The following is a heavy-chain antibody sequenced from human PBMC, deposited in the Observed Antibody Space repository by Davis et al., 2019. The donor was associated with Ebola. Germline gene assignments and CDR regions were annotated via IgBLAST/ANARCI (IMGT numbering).Heavy chain of an antibody. CDR1: GGTFSSYA. Sequence: AASVKVSCKASGGTFSSYAINWVRQATGQGLEWMGWMNPNSGNTGYAQKFQGRVTMTRNTSISTAYMELSSLRSEDTAMYFCARGTRSFDSWGQGTLVIVSS. J-gene: IGHJ5*01. V-gene: IGHV1-8*02. CDR2: MNPNSGNT. CDR3: ARGTRSFDS. D-gene: IGHD3-16*01.